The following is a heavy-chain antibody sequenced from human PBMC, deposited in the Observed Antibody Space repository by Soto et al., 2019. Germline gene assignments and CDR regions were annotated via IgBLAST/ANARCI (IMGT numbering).Heavy chain of an antibody. CDR1: GYTFTTYG. CDR2: INTHNGNT. Sequence: GASVKVSCKASGYTFTTYGISWVRQAPGEGLEWLGWINTHNGNTNYAQNLQGRVFMTADTSTNTAYMELRSLRVEDTAVYYCANAFSIMIPYGMDVWGQGTTVTVSS. CDR3: ANAFSIMIPYGMDV. D-gene: IGHD3-16*01. J-gene: IGHJ6*02. V-gene: IGHV1-18*01.